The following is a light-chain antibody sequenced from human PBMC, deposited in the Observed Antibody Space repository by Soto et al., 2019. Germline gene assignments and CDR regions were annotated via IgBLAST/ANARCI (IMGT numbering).Light chain of an antibody. CDR3: SSYGGNNNVI. CDR1: MRDVGAYNL. CDR2: EVR. V-gene: IGLV2-14*01. Sequence: QSALTQPASVSRSAGQSITISCSGTMRDVGAYNLVSWYQQHPGTAPKLIIYEVRNRPSGISSRFSGSRSGNTASLTISGLQPEDEGDYYCSSYGGNNNVIFGGGTKLTVL. J-gene: IGLJ2*01.